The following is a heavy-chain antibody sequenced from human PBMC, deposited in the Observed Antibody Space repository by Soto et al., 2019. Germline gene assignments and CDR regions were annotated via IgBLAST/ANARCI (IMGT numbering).Heavy chain of an antibody. V-gene: IGHV5-51*01. D-gene: IGHD2-8*01. CDR2: IYPGDSDT. Sequence: GESLKISCKGSGYSFTSYWIGWVRQMPGKGLERMGPIYPGDSDTSYSLSFPGQITISADKSLCTDYLQSTSLKPSDTAMYYCARLPKKMWLTKVSLMGWFVPRGPRALVTVSS. J-gene: IGHJ5*01. CDR1: GYSFTSYW. CDR3: ARLPKKMWLTKVSLMGWFVP.